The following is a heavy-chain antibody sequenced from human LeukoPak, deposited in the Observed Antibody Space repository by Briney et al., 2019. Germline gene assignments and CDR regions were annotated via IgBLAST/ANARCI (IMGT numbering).Heavy chain of an antibody. V-gene: IGHV4-59*12. CDR2: IHNSGRS. CDR3: ARVGADGSGFIFDY. D-gene: IGHD3-10*01. CDR1: GGSIGTYY. J-gene: IGHJ4*02. Sequence: SETLSLTCTVSGGSIGTYYWSWIRQPPGKGLDSIAYIHNSGRSDYNPSLKSRATISLDTSKSQFSLKLSSVTAADTAVYYCARVGADGSGFIFDYWGQGTLVTVSS.